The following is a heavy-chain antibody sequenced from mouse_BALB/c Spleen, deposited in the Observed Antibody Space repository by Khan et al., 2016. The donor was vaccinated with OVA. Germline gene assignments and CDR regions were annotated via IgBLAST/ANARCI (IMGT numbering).Heavy chain of an antibody. Sequence: EVELVESGGGLVQPGGSRKLSCAASGFTFSSFGMHWVRQAPRKGLEWVAYISSGSSTIYYVDIVKGRFTISRDNPKNTLFLQMNSLRSEATAMYYCERSGRNFHWYFDVWGAGTSVTVSS. CDR1: GFTFSSFG. V-gene: IGHV5-17*02. CDR3: ERSGRNFHWYFDV. D-gene: IGHD2-1*01. CDR2: ISSGSSTI. J-gene: IGHJ1*01.